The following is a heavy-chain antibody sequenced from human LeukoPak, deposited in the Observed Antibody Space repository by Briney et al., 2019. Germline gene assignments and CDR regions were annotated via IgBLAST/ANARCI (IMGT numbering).Heavy chain of an antibody. CDR1: GYTFTSYG. CDR2: ISAYNGNT. Sequence: ASVKVSCKASGYTFTSYGISWVRQAPGQGLEWMGWISAYNGNTNYAQKLQGRVAMTTDTSTSTAYMELRSLRSDDAAVYYCAGVPTKDYGDYYYGTDVWGQGTTVTVSS. J-gene: IGHJ6*02. CDR3: AGVPTKDYGDYYYGTDV. D-gene: IGHD4-17*01. V-gene: IGHV1-18*01.